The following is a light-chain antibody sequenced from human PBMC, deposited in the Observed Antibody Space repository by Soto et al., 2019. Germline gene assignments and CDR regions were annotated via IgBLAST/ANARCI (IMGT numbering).Light chain of an antibody. V-gene: IGKV3-15*01. J-gene: IGKJ2*01. CDR3: HQYNNWPPDA. CDR2: GAS. CDR1: RTVSNN. Sequence: EVLMTQSPATLSVSPGERATLSCRASRTVSNNLAWYKQRSGQAPRHLIFGASVRATGIPARFSGSGSGTEFTLTITNVQSEDFAVYYCHQYNNWPPDAFGQGTKLDIK.